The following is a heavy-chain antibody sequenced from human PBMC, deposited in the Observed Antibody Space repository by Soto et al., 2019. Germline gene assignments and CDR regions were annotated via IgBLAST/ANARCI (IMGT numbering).Heavy chain of an antibody. V-gene: IGHV3-30*04. CDR2: ISYHGNTE. J-gene: IGHJ5*02. D-gene: IGHD6-25*01. CDR1: VFTFSHYA. Sequence: PRGSLRLSCAASVFTFSHYALHWLRHTPGKGLEWVAYISYHGNTEKYADSVKGRFTISRDNYKKEVYLQMNSLRIEDTAVYYCARVGLNVFRAANDSYNWFEPWGQGTVVTV. CDR3: ARVGLNVFRAANDSYNWFEP.